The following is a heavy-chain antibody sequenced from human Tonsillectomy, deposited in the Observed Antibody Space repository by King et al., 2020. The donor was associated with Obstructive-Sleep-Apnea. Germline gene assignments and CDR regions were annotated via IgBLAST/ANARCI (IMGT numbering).Heavy chain of an antibody. CDR3: AKGMSSGWYGPIDY. J-gene: IGHJ4*02. CDR1: GFTFDDYA. CDR2: ISWNSGRI. Sequence: VQLVESGGGLVQPGRSLRLSCAASGFTFDDYAMHWVRQAPGKGLEWVSGISWNSGRIGYADSVKGRFTISRDNAKNSLYLQMKSLRVEDTALYYCAKGMSSGWYGPIDYWGQGTLVSVSS. V-gene: IGHV3-9*01. D-gene: IGHD6-19*01.